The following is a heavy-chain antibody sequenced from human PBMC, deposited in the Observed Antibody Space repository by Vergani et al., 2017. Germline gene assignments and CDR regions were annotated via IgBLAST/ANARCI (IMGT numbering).Heavy chain of an antibody. CDR2: IYYSGST. J-gene: IGHJ6*02. CDR3: ARDLRGYSTSAGDYYYGMDV. Sequence: QVQLQESGPGLVKPSQTLSLTCTVSGGSISSGGYYWSWLRQHPGKGLEWIGYIYYSGSTYYNPSLKSRVTISVDTSNNQFSLKLSSVTAADTAVYSCARDLRGYSTSAGDYYYGMDVWGQGTTVTVSS. CDR1: GGSISSGGYY. V-gene: IGHV4-31*03. D-gene: IGHD2-21*01.